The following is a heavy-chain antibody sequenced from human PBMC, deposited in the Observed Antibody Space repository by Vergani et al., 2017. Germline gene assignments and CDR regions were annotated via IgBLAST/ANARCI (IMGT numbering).Heavy chain of an antibody. CDR2: IYYDGSKK. D-gene: IGHD2/OR15-2a*01. J-gene: IGHJ6*03. CDR1: GFTFSTYS. Sequence: QVQLVESGGGVVQPGRSLRLSCTSSGFTFSTYSMHWVRQAPGKGLEWVAIIYYDGSKKYYADSVKGRFTISRDNSRNTLDLLMSSLRAEDTAIYYCVRAGSYCASTTCRNPSYVYYYHMDVWGEGTTVTVSS. V-gene: IGHV3-33*01. CDR3: VRAGSYCASTTCRNPSYVYYYHMDV.